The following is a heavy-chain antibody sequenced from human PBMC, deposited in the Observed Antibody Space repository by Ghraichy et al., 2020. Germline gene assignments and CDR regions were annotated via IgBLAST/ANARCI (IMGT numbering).Heavy chain of an antibody. J-gene: IGHJ6*02. V-gene: IGHV4-31*03. CDR1: GGSISSGGYY. D-gene: IGHD1-26*01. CDR2: IYYSGST. CDR3: ARAPRIVGATQGMDV. Sequence: SQTLSLTCTVSGGSISSGGYYWSWIRQHPGKGLEWIGYIYYSGSTYYNPSLKSRVTISVDTSKNQFSLKLSSVTAVDTAVYYCARAPRIVGATQGMDVWGQGTTVTVSS.